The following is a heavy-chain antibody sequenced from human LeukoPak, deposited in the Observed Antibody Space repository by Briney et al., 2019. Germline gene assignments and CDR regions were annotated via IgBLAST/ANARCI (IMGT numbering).Heavy chain of an antibody. J-gene: IGHJ4*02. CDR2: FDPEDGET. V-gene: IGHV1-24*01. Sequence: GASVKVSCKVSGYTLTELSMHWVRQAPGKRLEWMGGFDPEDGETIYAQKFQGRVTMTEDTSTDTAYMELSSLRSEDTAVYYCATSGRREQLVPHYFDYWGQGTLVTVSS. CDR1: GYTLTELS. CDR3: ATSGRREQLVPHYFDY. D-gene: IGHD6-13*01.